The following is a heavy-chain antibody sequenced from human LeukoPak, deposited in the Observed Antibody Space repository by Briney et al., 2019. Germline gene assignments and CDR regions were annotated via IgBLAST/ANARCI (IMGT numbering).Heavy chain of an antibody. J-gene: IGHJ4*02. CDR1: GLTFSDYY. CDR2: ISSGGNSI. D-gene: IGHD2-15*01. V-gene: IGHV3-11*04. CDR3: ARAKDNDVCSGGYYFDV. Sequence: GGSLRLSCAASGLTFSDYYMCWIRQAPGKGREWVSYISSGGNSIHYADSVKGRFTISRDNAKNSLSLQMSSLRAEDTAVYYCARAKDNDVCSGGYYFDVWGQETLVTVSS.